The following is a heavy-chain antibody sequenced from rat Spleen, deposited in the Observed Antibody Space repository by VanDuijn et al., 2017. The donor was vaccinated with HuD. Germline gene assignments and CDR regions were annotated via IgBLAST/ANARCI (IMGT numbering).Heavy chain of an antibody. V-gene: IGHV5-22*01. D-gene: IGHD2-1*01. CDR1: RFTFSDYY. CDR2: ISYEGSST. J-gene: IGHJ2*01. Sequence: EVQLVESGGGLVQPGRSMKLSCATSRFTFSDYYMAWVRQAPKKGLEWVASISYEGSSTYYGDSVKGRFTISRDNAKSTLYLQMDSLRSEDTATYYCARDSDIPTYFFDYWGQGVMVTVSS. CDR3: ARDSDIPTYFFDY.